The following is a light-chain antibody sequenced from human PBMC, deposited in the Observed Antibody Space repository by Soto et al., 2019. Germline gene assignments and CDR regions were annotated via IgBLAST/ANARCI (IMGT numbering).Light chain of an antibody. CDR3: QAWDSSTVV. CDR2: QDT. V-gene: IGLV3-1*01. Sequence: SYELTQPPSVSVSPGQTASITCSGDKLGDKYVCWFQQRPGQSPVLVIYQDTKRPSGIPERFSGSNSGNTATLTISGTQAMDEADYYCQAWDSSTVVFGGGTKLTVL. J-gene: IGLJ2*01. CDR1: KLGDKY.